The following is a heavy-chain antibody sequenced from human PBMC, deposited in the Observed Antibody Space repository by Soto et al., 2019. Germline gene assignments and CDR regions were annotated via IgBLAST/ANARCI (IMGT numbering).Heavy chain of an antibody. J-gene: IGHJ4*02. CDR1: GFTFSSYG. CDR3: AKGRYYDSSGYGD. CDR2: ISYDGSNK. V-gene: IGHV3-30*18. D-gene: IGHD3-22*01. Sequence: QVQLVESGGGVVQPGRSLRLSCAASGFTFSSYGMHWVRQAPGKGLEWVAVISYDGSNKYYADSVKGRFTIXXXXXXXXXXXXXXXXRAEDTAVYYCAKGRYYDSSGYGDWGQGTLVTVSS.